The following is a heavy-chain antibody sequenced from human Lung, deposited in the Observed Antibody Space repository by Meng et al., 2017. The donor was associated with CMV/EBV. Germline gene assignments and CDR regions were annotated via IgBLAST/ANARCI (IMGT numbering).Heavy chain of an antibody. CDR2: ISYDGSNK. V-gene: IGHV3-30-3*01. Sequence: GQVLGAGGGVCQPGRSLRLSCAASGFTFSSYAMHWVRQAPGKGLEWVAVISYDGSNKYYADSVKGRFTISRDNSKNTLYLQMNSLRAEDTAVYYCAHGGGDCWGQGTLVTVSS. J-gene: IGHJ4*02. CDR3: AHGGGDC. CDR1: GFTFSSYA. D-gene: IGHD2-15*01.